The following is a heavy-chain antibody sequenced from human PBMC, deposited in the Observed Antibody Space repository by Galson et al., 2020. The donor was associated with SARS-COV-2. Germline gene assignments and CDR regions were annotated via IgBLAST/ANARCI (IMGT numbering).Heavy chain of an antibody. V-gene: IGHV4-61*02. J-gene: IGHJ5*02. CDR3: ARDQCLLGICYNHPNWFDP. CDR2: ISVSGST. Sequence: SETLSLTCTVSGDSISSGDYYWTWIRQPAGKGLEWIGRISVSGSTNYNPSLKSRVTMSVDTSKNQFSLKLTSVTTTDTAVYYCARDQCLLGICYNHPNWFDPWGQGALVTVSS. D-gene: IGHD2-15*01. CDR1: GDSISSGDYY.